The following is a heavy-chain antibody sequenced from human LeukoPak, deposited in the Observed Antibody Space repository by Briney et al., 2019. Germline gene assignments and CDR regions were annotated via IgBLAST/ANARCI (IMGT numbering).Heavy chain of an antibody. Sequence: ASVKVSCQVSGYTLTELSMHWVRQAPGKGLEWVGGFDPEDGETIYAQKFQGRVTMTEDTSTDTAYMELSSLRSEDTAVYYCATKAVCSGSYCPYYYYMDVWGKGTTVTVSS. V-gene: IGHV1-24*01. CDR1: GYTLTELS. CDR2: FDPEDGET. J-gene: IGHJ6*03. CDR3: ATKAVCSGSYCPYYYYMDV. D-gene: IGHD1-26*01.